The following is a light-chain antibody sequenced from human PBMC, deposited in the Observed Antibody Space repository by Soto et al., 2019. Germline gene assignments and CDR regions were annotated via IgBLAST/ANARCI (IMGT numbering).Light chain of an antibody. CDR2: AAS. CDR3: QPSYSTPMYT. CDR1: QSISSY. V-gene: IGKV1-39*01. J-gene: IGKJ2*01. Sequence: DIQMTQSPSSLSASVGDRVTITCRASQSISSYLNWYQQKPGKAPKLLIYAASSLQSGVPSRFSGSGSGTDFTLTISSLQPEDFETYYCQPSYSTPMYTFGQRTKLEIK.